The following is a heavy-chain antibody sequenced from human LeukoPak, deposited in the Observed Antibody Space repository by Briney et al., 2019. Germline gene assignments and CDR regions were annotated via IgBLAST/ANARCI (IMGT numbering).Heavy chain of an antibody. CDR3: AKQGITIFGVVTPLDY. CDR1: GFTFSSYA. J-gene: IGHJ4*02. D-gene: IGHD3-3*01. CDR2: ISGSGGST. Sequence: GGSLRLSCAASGFTFSSYAMSWVRQAPGKGLEWVSAISGSGGSTYYTDSVKGRFTISRDNSKNTLYLQMNSLRAEDTAVYYCAKQGITIFGVVTPLDYWGQGTLVTVSS. V-gene: IGHV3-23*01.